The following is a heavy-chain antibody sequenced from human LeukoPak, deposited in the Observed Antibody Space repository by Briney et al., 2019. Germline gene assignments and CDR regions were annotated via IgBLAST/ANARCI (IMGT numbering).Heavy chain of an antibody. CDR2: IIPIFGTA. CDR1: GGTFSSYA. V-gene: IGHV1-69*05. CDR3: ARRGYYDVFDY. Sequence: ASVKVSCKASGGTFSSYAISWVRQAPGQGLEWMGGIIPIFGTANYAQKFQGRVTITRNTSISTAYMELSSLRSEDTAVYYCARRGYYDVFDYWGQGTLVTVSS. D-gene: IGHD3-22*01. J-gene: IGHJ4*02.